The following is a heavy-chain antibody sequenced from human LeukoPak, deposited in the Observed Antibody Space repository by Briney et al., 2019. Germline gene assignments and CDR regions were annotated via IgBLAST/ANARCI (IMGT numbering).Heavy chain of an antibody. D-gene: IGHD3-3*01. CDR2: ISAYNGNT. V-gene: IGHV1-18*01. CDR1: GYTFTSYG. Sequence: ASVKVSCKASGYTFTSYGISWVRQAPGQGLEWMGWISAYNGNTSYAQKLQGRVTMTTDTSTSTAYMELRSLRSDDTAVYYCARDYDFWSGYLSRAFDIWGQGTTVTVSS. J-gene: IGHJ3*02. CDR3: ARDYDFWSGYLSRAFDI.